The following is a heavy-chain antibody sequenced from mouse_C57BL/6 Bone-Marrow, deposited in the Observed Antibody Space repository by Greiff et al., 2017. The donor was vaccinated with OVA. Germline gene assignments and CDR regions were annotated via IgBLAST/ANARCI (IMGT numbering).Heavy chain of an antibody. CDR2: GQGLEWIG. D-gene: IGHD1-1*01. Sequence: VQRVESGPELARPWASVKISCQAFYTFSRRVHFAIRDTNYWMQWVKQRPGQGLEWIGAIYPGNGDTSYNQKFKGKATLTADKSSSTAYMQLSSLTSEESAVYYCACLFITTVEGYFDVWGTGTTVTVSS. CDR1: YTFSRRVH. J-gene: IGHJ1*03. CDR3: SEESAVYYCACLFITTVEGYFDV. V-gene: IGHV1-87*01.